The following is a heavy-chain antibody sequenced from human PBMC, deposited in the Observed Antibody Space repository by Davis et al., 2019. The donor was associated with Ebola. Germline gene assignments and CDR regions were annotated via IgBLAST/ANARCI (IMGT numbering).Heavy chain of an antibody. V-gene: IGHV4-34*01. Sequence: PSETLSLTCAVYGGSFSGYYWSWIRQPPGKGLEWIGYIYHSGSTYYNPSLKSRVTISVDTSKNQFSLKLSSVTAADTAVYYCARGYRGAKYWGQGTLVTVSS. J-gene: IGHJ4*02. CDR1: GGSFSGYY. CDR3: ARGYRGAKY. CDR2: IYHSGST.